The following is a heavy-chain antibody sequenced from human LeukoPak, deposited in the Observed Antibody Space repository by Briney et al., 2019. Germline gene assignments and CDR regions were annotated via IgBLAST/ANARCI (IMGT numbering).Heavy chain of an antibody. CDR1: GFTFSSYG. CDR3: AKDGSGWYYGTDY. J-gene: IGHJ4*02. CDR2: ISYDGSNK. D-gene: IGHD6-19*01. Sequence: QPGRSLRLSCAASGFTFSSYGMHWVRQAPGKGLEWVAVISYDGSNKYYADSVKGRFTISRDNSKNTLYLQMNSLRAEDTAVYYCAKDGSGWYYGTDYWGQGTLVTVSS. V-gene: IGHV3-30*18.